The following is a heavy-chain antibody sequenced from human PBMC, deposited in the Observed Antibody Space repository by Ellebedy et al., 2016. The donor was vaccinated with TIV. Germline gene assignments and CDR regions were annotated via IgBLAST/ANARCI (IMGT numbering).Heavy chain of an antibody. Sequence: GGSLRLXXAASGFTFSSYGMHWVRQAPGKGLEWVAVISYDGSNKYYADSVKGRFTISRDNSKNTLYLQMNSLRAEDTAVYYCARDSPFYYMDVWGKGTTVTVSS. CDR3: ARDSPFYYMDV. CDR1: GFTFSSYG. V-gene: IGHV3-30*03. J-gene: IGHJ6*03. CDR2: ISYDGSNK.